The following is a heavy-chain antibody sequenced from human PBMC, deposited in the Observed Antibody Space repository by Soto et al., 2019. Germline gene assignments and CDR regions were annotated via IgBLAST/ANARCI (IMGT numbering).Heavy chain of an antibody. Sequence: PXASLSLTCTVCGGSVSSSSYYWGGNRQPPGKGLEWIGSIYYSGGTYYNPSLKSRVTISVDTSKNQFSLKLSSVTAADTAVYYCPRLSPWYAFWSGFLPSVCGQRTTVTVSS. CDR1: GGSVSSSSYY. CDR3: PRLSPWYAFWSGFLPSV. J-gene: IGHJ6*02. D-gene: IGHD3-3*01. V-gene: IGHV4-39*01. CDR2: IYYSGGT.